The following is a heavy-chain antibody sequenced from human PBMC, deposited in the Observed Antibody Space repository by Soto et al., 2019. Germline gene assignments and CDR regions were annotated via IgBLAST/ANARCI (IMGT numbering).Heavy chain of an antibody. J-gene: IGHJ4*02. CDR1: NYTFTSYG. CDR2: ISAYNGNT. Sequence: GASVKVSCKASNYTFTSYGITWVRQAPGQGLEWMGWISAYNGNTDYAQTLQGRVTMTTDTSTTTAYMELRSLRSDDTAVYFCARDFGTVAASYYFDYWGQGTLVTVSS. CDR3: ARDFGTVAASYYFDY. V-gene: IGHV1-18*01. D-gene: IGHD6-25*01.